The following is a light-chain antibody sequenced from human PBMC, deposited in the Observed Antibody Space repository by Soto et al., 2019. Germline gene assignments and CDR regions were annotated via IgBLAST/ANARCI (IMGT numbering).Light chain of an antibody. CDR3: QLHNDNWT. V-gene: IGKV1-5*03. CDR1: QSVSRW. J-gene: IGKJ1*01. CDR2: KAS. Sequence: DIQMTQSPSTLSASVGDRVTITCRASQSVSRWLAWYQQKPGKAPKLLIYKASTLESGVPSRFSGSGSGTEFTLAISSLQPDDSETYFYQLHNDNWTFGQGTKV.